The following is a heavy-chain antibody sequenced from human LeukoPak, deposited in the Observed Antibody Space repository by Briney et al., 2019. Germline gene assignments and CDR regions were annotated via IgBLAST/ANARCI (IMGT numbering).Heavy chain of an antibody. V-gene: IGHV3-33*01. Sequence: GGSLRLSYAASGFTFSSYGMHWVRQAPGKGLEWVAVIWYDGSNKYYADSVKGRFTISRDNSKNTLYLQMNSLRAEDTAVYYCARESNSGSYSYYFDYWGQGTLVTVSS. CDR3: ARESNSGSYSYYFDY. CDR2: IWYDGSNK. J-gene: IGHJ4*02. CDR1: GFTFSSYG. D-gene: IGHD1-26*01.